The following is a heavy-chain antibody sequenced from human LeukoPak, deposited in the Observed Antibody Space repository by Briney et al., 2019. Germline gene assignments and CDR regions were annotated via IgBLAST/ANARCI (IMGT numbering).Heavy chain of an antibody. CDR2: IKPDGSEK. CDR1: GFTFSNYW. J-gene: IGHJ4*02. V-gene: IGHV3-7*01. Sequence: PGGSLRLSCAASGFTFSNYWMSWVRQVPRKGLEWVANIKPDGSEKYYVDSVKGRFTISRDNAKKSLYLQMNSLRDEDTAVYYCARGRGVDYWGQGTLVTVSS. CDR3: ARGRGVDY.